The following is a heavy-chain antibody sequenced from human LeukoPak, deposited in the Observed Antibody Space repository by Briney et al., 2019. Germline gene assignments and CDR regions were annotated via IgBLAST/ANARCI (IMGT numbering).Heavy chain of an antibody. D-gene: IGHD3-22*01. CDR2: IYHSGST. J-gene: IGHJ6*03. CDR3: ARGGYDSSGYLPYYYYYYYMDV. CDR1: GGSISSYY. Sequence: PSETLSLTCTVSGGSISSYYWSWIRQPPGKGLEWIGYIYHSGSTNYNPSLKSRVTISVDTSKNQFSLKLSSVTAADTAVYYCARGGYDSSGYLPYYYYYYYMDVWGKGTTVTISS. V-gene: IGHV4-59*01.